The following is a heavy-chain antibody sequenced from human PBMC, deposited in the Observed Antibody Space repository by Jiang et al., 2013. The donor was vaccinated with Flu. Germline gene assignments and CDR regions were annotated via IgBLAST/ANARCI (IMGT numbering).Heavy chain of an antibody. J-gene: IGHJ3*02. V-gene: IGHV4-61*01. Sequence: GPGLVKPSQTLSLTCTVSGGSIRSDNYFWSWIRHSPGKGLEWIGYIYYSGSTNYNPSLKSRVTISVDTSKNQFSLKLSSVTAADTAVYYCASGTYYYDSSGYSVSGAFDIWGQGTNGHRLF. D-gene: IGHD3-22*01. CDR3: ASGTYYYDSSGYSVSGAFDI. CDR2: IYYSGST. CDR1: GGSIRSDNYF.